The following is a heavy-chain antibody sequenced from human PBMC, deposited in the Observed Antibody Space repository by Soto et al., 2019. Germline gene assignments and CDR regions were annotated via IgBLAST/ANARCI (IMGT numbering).Heavy chain of an antibody. D-gene: IGHD3-22*01. CDR1: GDSFNNDG. CDR2: IIPQLGLA. V-gene: IGHV1-69*09. CDR3: ARGGSGYTWFNEF. J-gene: IGHJ4*02. Sequence: QVQLVQSGAEVKKPGSSVKVSCKASGDSFNNDGVNWVRQAPGQGLEWVGGIIPQLGLAKYPQKFQGRVTVTADTSADTVFMECLRLTSDDTAVYYFARGGSGYTWFNEFWGQGTLVTVSS.